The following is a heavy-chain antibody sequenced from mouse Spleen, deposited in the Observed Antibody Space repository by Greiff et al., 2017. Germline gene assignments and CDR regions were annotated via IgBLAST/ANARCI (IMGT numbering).Heavy chain of an antibody. CDR3: TRYSNLFAY. D-gene: IGHD2-5*01. CDR2: IDPENGDT. CDR1: GFNIKDDY. V-gene: IGHV14-4*01. Sequence: VQLKQSGAELVRPGASVKLSCTASGFNIKDDYMHWVKQRPEQGLEWIGWIDPENGDTEYASKFQGKATITADTSSNTAYLQLSSLTSEDTAVYYCTRYSNLFAYWGQGTLVTVSA. J-gene: IGHJ3*01.